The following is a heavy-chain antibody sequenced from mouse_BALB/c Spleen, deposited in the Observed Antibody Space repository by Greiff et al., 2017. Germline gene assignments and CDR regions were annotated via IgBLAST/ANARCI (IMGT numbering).Heavy chain of an antibody. CDR3: ARGGTTDGYFDD. CDR1: GFTFSSYA. Sequence: EVQRVESGGGLVKPGGSLTLSCAASGFTFSSYAMSWVRQTPEKRLEWVASISSGGSTYYPDSVKGRFTISRDNARNILYLQMSSLRSEDTAMYYCARGGTTDGYFDDWGQGTTLTVSS. CDR2: ISSGGST. J-gene: IGHJ2*01. V-gene: IGHV5-6-5*01. D-gene: IGHD2-14*01.